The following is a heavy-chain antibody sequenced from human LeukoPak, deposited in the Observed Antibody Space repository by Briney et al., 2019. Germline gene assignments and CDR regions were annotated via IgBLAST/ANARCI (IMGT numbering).Heavy chain of an antibody. J-gene: IGHJ3*02. V-gene: IGHV4-34*01. CDR2: INHSGST. Sequence: NSSETLSLTCAVYGGSFSGYYWSWIRQPPGKGLEWIGEINHSGSTNYNPSLKSRVTISVDTSKNQFSLKLSSVTAADTAVYYCARDHGSGSTDDAFDIWGQGTMVTVSS. CDR1: GGSFSGYY. D-gene: IGHD3-10*01. CDR3: ARDHGSGSTDDAFDI.